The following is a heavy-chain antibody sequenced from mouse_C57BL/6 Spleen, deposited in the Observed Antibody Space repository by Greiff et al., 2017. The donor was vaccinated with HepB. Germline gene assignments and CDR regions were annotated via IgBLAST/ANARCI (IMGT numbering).Heavy chain of an antibody. CDR1: GYTFTSYW. D-gene: IGHD1-1*01. CDR3: ARDYGSSYWYFDV. CDR2: IDPSDSET. Sequence: QVQLQQPGAELVRPGSSVKLSCKASGYTFTSYWMHLVKQRPIQGLEWIGNIDPSDSETHYNQKFKDKATLTVDKSSSTAYMQLSSLTSEDSAVYDCARDYGSSYWYFDVWGTGTTVTVSS. V-gene: IGHV1-52*01. J-gene: IGHJ1*03.